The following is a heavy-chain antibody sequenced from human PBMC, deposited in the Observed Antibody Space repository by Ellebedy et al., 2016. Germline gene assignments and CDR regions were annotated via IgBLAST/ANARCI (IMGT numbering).Heavy chain of an antibody. J-gene: IGHJ4*02. V-gene: IGHV3-30*18. CDR2: ISYDGSNK. CDR3: AKDIGPAVTGEGDFDY. D-gene: IGHD7-27*01. Sequence: GGSLRLXXAASGFTFSSYGMHWVRQAPGKGLEWVAVISYDGSNKYYADSVKGRFTISRDNSKNTLYLQMNSLRAEDTAVYYCAKDIGPAVTGEGDFDYWGQGTLVTVSS. CDR1: GFTFSSYG.